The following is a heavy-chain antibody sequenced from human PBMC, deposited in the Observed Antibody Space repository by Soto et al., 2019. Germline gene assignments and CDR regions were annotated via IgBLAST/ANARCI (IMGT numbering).Heavy chain of an antibody. D-gene: IGHD3-10*01. Sequence: GGSLRLSCAASGFTFSSYGMHWVRQAPGKGLEWVAVIWYDGSNKYYADSVKGRFTISRDNSKNTLYLQMNSLRAEDTAVYYCARDTSRSGFDYWGQGTLVTVSS. CDR3: ARDTSRSGFDY. V-gene: IGHV3-33*01. J-gene: IGHJ4*02. CDR2: IWYDGSNK. CDR1: GFTFSSYG.